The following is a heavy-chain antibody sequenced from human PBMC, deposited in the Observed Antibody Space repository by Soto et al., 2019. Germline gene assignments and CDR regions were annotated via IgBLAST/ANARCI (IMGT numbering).Heavy chain of an antibody. V-gene: IGHV4-61*01. CDR3: ARAPNRYSSGWYGSWFDP. D-gene: IGHD6-19*01. Sequence: PSETLSLTCTVSGGSVSSGSYYWSWIRQPPGKGLEWIGYIYYSGSTNYNPSLKSRVTISVDTSKNQFSLKLSSVTAADTAVYYCARAPNRYSSGWYGSWFDPWGQGTLVTVSS. CDR2: IYYSGST. CDR1: GGSVSSGSYY. J-gene: IGHJ5*02.